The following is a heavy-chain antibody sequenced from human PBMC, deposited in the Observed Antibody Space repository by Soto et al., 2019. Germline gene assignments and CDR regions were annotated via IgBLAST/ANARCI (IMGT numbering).Heavy chain of an antibody. CDR1: GFTFSSYG. V-gene: IGHV3-33*01. Sequence: PGGSLRLSCAASGFTFSSYGMHWVRQAPGKGLEWVAVIWYDGSNKYYADSVKGRFTISRDNSKNTLYLQMNSLRAEDTAVYYCARKVGNYDFGSGYYSTAGYYMDVWGKGTTVTVSS. D-gene: IGHD3-3*01. CDR3: ARKVGNYDFGSGYYSTAGYYMDV. CDR2: IWYDGSNK. J-gene: IGHJ6*03.